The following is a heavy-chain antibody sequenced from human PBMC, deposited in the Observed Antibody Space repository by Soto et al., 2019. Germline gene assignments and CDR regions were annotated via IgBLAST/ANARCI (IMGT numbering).Heavy chain of an antibody. CDR3: ASPWNYSTDYYYYYGMDV. V-gene: IGHV3-21*01. CDR1: GFTFSSYS. CDR2: ISSSSSYI. J-gene: IGHJ6*02. D-gene: IGHD1-7*01. Sequence: GGSLRLSCAASGFTFSSYSMNWVRQAPGKGLEWVSSISSSSSYIYYADSVKGRFTISRDNAKNSLYLQMNSLRAEDTAVHYCASPWNYSTDYYYYYGMDVWGQGTTVTVSS.